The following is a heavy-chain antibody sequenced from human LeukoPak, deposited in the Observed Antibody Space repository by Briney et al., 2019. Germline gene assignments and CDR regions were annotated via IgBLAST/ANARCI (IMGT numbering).Heavy chain of an antibody. CDR3: ARPSPGSSSWYSFDP. CDR1: GGSFSGYY. J-gene: IGHJ5*02. D-gene: IGHD6-13*01. Sequence: SETLSLTCAVYGGSFSGYYWSWIRQPPGKGLEWIGYIHYSGRTNYNPSLLSRVTISVDTSKNQFSLKLSSVTAADTAVYYCARPSPGSSSWYSFDPWGQGTLVTVSS. CDR2: IHYSGRT. V-gene: IGHV4-34*01.